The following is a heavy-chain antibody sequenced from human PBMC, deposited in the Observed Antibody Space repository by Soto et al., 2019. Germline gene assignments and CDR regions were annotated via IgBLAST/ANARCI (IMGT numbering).Heavy chain of an antibody. V-gene: IGHV3-74*03. J-gene: IGHJ4*02. Sequence: GGSLRLSCAASEFTFGTYWMHWVRQAPGKGLVWVARINSDGSSTTYADSVKGRFTISRDNAKNTLYLQMNSLRAEDTAVYYCASPSGSGWYYFAYWGQGTLVTVSS. D-gene: IGHD6-19*01. CDR3: ASPSGSGWYYFAY. CDR2: INSDGSST. CDR1: EFTFGTYW.